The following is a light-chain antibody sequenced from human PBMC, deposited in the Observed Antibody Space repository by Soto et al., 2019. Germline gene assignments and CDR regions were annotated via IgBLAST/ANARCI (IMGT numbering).Light chain of an antibody. V-gene: IGKV1-39*01. CDR3: QQAYSAPHT. Sequence: DIQMTQSPSSLSASVGDRDTITCRASQSIGTSLNWYQQKTGRAPKLLIYAASTLQSGVPSRFSGSGSGTDFTLTIGSQQPEDFASYSCQQAYSAPHTFGQGTNLEI. J-gene: IGKJ2*01. CDR2: AAS. CDR1: QSIGTS.